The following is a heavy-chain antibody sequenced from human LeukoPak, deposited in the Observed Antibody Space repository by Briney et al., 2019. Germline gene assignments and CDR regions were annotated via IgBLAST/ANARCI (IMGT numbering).Heavy chain of an antibody. CDR1: GFSLTTSRVG. CDR3: VHDIPGGEGFQH. CDR2: IYGNDLK. J-gene: IGHJ1*01. V-gene: IGHV2-5*01. Sequence: SGPTLVNPTQTLTLTCTFSGFSLTTSRVGVGWVRQPPGKALQWLALIYGNDLKRYTPSLKNRLTISKDTSTNPVVLTMTNMDPADTATYYCVHDIPGGEGFQHWGQGTLVTVSS. D-gene: IGHD2-2*01.